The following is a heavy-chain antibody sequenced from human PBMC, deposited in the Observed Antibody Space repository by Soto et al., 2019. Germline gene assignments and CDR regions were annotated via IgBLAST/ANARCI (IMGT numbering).Heavy chain of an antibody. J-gene: IGHJ4*02. Sequence: GSLRLSCAASGFTFSSYSMSWVRQAPGKGLEWVSVISGSGDGTYYADSVKGRFTISRDNSKNTLYLQMNSLRAEDTAVYYCAKGLTIFGVVITSNYFDYWGQGTLVTVSS. CDR3: AKGLTIFGVVITSNYFDY. CDR2: ISGSGDGT. D-gene: IGHD3-3*01. V-gene: IGHV3-23*01. CDR1: GFTFSSYS.